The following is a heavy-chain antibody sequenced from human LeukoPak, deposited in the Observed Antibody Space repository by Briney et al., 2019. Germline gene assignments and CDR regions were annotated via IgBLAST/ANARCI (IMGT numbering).Heavy chain of an antibody. CDR1: GGTFSSYA. J-gene: IGHJ3*02. V-gene: IGHV1-69*04. Sequence: ASVKVSCKASGGTFSSYAISWVRQAPGQGLEWMGRIIPILGIANYAQKFQGRVTITADKSTSTAYMELSSLRSEDTAVYYCAREARGYSYATDAFDIWGQGTMVTASS. CDR2: IIPILGIA. D-gene: IGHD5-18*01. CDR3: AREARGYSYATDAFDI.